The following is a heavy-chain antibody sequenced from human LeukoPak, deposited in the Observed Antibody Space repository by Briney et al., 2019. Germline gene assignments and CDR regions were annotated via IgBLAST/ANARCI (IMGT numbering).Heavy chain of an antibody. CDR1: GGSISSYY. J-gene: IGHJ4*02. Sequence: SETLSHTCTVSGGSISSYYWSWIRQPAGKKLEWIGRIYTSGSTNYNPSLKSRVTMSVDTSKNQFSLKLSSVTAADTAVYYCARDRFGSGSYPDYFDYWGQGTLVIVSS. D-gene: IGHD3-10*01. CDR3: ARDRFGSGSYPDYFDY. V-gene: IGHV4-4*07. CDR2: IYTSGST.